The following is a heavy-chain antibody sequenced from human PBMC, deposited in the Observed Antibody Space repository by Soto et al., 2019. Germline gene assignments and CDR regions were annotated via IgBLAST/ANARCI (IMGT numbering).Heavy chain of an antibody. J-gene: IGHJ4*02. CDR3: ARERYSGYDSSFVY. D-gene: IGHD5-12*01. CDR2: ISSSSSYI. V-gene: IGHV3-21*01. CDR1: GFTFSSYA. Sequence: GGSLRLSCAASGFTFSSYAMSWVRQPPGQGLEWVSSISSSSSYIYYADSVKGRFTISRDNAKNSLYLQMNSLRAEDTAVYYCARERYSGYDSSFVYWGQGTLVTVSS.